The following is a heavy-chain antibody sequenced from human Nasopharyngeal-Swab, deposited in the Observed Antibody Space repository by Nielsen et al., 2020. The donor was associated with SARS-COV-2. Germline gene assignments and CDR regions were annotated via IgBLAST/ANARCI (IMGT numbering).Heavy chain of an antibody. CDR2: INPGDSDV. J-gene: IGHJ4*02. Sequence: VRQAPGKGLEWVGFINPGDSDVRYSPSFQGQVIISADKSISTAYLQWSSLKASDTAMYYCARLGYGSGSYVDYWGQGTLVTVSS. V-gene: IGHV5-51*01. D-gene: IGHD3-10*01. CDR3: ARLGYGSGSYVDY.